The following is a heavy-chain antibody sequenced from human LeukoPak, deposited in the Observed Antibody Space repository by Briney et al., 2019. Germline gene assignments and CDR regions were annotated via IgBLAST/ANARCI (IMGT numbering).Heavy chain of an antibody. CDR1: GGSISGHF. J-gene: IGHJ4*02. CDR2: VSYSGDT. CDR3: ARGGASSRYFGY. D-gene: IGHD1-26*01. V-gene: IGHV4-59*11. Sequence: SETLSLTYTVSGGSISGHFWSWIRQPPGKGLEWIGFVSYSGDTNYSPSFNGRVTISLDTSKSQFSLNLNSVTAADTAVYFCARGGASSRYFGYWGQGTLVTVSS.